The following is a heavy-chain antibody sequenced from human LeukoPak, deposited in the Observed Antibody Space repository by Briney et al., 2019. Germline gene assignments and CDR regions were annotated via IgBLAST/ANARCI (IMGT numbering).Heavy chain of an antibody. D-gene: IGHD2-2*01. CDR2: IYYSGST. CDR1: GASISSYY. J-gene: IGHJ5*02. Sequence: PSETLSLTCTVSGASISSYYWSWIRQPPGKGLEWIAYIYYSGSTKYNPSLKSRVTISVDTSENQFSLKLSSVTAADTAVYYCARRRGTCSSASCYGFDPWGQGILVTVSS. CDR3: ARRRGTCSSASCYGFDP. V-gene: IGHV4-59*08.